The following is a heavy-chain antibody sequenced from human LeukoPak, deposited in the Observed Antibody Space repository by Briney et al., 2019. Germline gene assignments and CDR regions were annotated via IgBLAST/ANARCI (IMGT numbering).Heavy chain of an antibody. Sequence: ASVKVSCKASGYTFTGYYMHSVRQAPGQGLEWMGRINPNSGGTDYAQRFQGRVTVTRDTSISTAYMELSRLRSDDTAVSYCARGAEIKCSGGSCYLWCYWGQGTLVTVSS. D-gene: IGHD2-15*01. CDR2: INPNSGGT. CDR1: GYTFTGYY. V-gene: IGHV1-2*06. CDR3: ARGAEIKCSGGSCYLWCY. J-gene: IGHJ4*02.